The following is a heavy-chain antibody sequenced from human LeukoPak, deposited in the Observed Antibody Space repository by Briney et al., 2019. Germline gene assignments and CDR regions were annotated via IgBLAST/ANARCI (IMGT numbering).Heavy chain of an antibody. J-gene: IGHJ3*02. CDR3: ARSQSFGGWYEDDAFDI. D-gene: IGHD6-19*01. Sequence: PGASVKVSCKASGYTFTGYHIHWVRQAPGQGPEWMAWINPNSGGTKYAQKFQGRVTMTRDTSISTAYMELSRLRSDDTAVYYCARSQSFGGWYEDDAFDIWGQGTMVTVSS. CDR1: GYTFTGYH. CDR2: INPNSGGT. V-gene: IGHV1-2*02.